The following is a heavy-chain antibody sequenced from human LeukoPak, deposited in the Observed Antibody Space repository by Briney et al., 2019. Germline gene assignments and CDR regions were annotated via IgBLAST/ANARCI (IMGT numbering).Heavy chain of an antibody. CDR2: IYYRGST. CDR3: ARDPGAFGSGTRGAFDF. V-gene: IGHV4-31*03. J-gene: IGHJ3*01. Sequence: SETLSLTCTVSGDSLSGGSYYWNWLRQHPRTGLEWIGHIYYRGSTSYNPSLKSRVTISVDTSKNQFSLKLSSVTAADTAVYFCARDPGAFGSGTRGAFDFWGQGTMVTISS. D-gene: IGHD3-10*01. CDR1: GDSLSGGSYY.